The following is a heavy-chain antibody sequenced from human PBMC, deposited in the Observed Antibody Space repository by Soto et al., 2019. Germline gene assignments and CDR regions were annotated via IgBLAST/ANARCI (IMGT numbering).Heavy chain of an antibody. J-gene: IGHJ5*02. CDR3: AKDLYYYDFSLDDS. Sequence: GSLSLSCTGSGFTFSSYAMHWVRLAPGKGLEWVAVVSYDGSIENYADSVRGRFTISRDNSKNTVFLQMNSLRVEDTAVYYCAKDLYYYDFSLDDSWGQGTLVTVSS. V-gene: IGHV3-30*04. D-gene: IGHD3-16*01. CDR2: VSYDGSIE. CDR1: GFTFSSYA.